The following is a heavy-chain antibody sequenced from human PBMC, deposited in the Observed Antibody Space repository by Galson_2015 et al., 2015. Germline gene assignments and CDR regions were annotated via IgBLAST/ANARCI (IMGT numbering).Heavy chain of an antibody. J-gene: IGHJ3*02. V-gene: IGHV3-33*08. CDR3: ARGPWGRAVDAFDI. CDR2: IWYDGSNK. CDR1: GFTFSSYG. D-gene: IGHD3-16*01. Sequence: SLRLSCAASGFTFSSYGMHWVRQAPGKGLEWVAVIWYDGSNKYYADSVKGRFTISRDNSKNTLYLQMNSLRAEDTAVYYCARGPWGRAVDAFDIWGQGTMVTVSS.